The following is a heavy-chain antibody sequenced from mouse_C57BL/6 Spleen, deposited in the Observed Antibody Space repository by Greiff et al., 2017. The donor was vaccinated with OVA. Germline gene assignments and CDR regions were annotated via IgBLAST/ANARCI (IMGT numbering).Heavy chain of an antibody. CDR2: IDPSDSYT. V-gene: IGHV1-50*01. Sequence: QVQLQQPGAELVKPGASVKLSCKASGYTFTSYWMQWVKQRPGQGLEWIGEIDPSDSYTNYTQKFKGKATLTVDTSSSTAYMQLSSLTSEDSAVYYCARGGVDYWGQGTSVTVSS. CDR3: ARGGVDY. CDR1: GYTFTSYW. J-gene: IGHJ4*01.